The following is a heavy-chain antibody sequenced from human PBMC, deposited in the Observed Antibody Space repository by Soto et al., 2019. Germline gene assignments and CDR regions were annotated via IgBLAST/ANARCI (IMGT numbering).Heavy chain of an antibody. V-gene: IGHV4-34*01. J-gene: IGHJ5*02. CDR1: GGSLSGYY. CDR2: INYSGSA. D-gene: IGHD2-8*01. Sequence: QVQLQQWGAGLLKPSETLSLTCAVSGGSLSGYYWSWIRQPPGRGLEGMGEINYSGSASYNPSLKSRVTISVDTSKNQVSLKLTPVTAADTTVYSFARANSLYYPYPKSGLFGPSGQGPLVTVSS. CDR3: ARANSLYYPYPKSGLFGP.